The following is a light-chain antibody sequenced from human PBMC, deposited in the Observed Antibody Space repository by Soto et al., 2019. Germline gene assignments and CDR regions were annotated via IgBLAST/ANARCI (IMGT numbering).Light chain of an antibody. CDR2: GAS. CDR1: QSVSSTY. J-gene: IGKJ1*01. V-gene: IGKV3-20*01. Sequence: EIVLTQSPAPLSLSPGERAILSCRASQSVSSTYLAWYQQKPGQAPRLLIYGASSRATGIPDRFSGSGSGTDFTLTISRLEPEDVAVYYCQQYNNSLWTFGQGTKVDIK. CDR3: QQYNNSLWT.